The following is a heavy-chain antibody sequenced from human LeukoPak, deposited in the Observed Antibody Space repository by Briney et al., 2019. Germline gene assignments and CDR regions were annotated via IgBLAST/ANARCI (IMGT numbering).Heavy chain of an antibody. CDR1: GFTVSSNY. J-gene: IGHJ4*02. V-gene: IGHV3-66*01. D-gene: IGHD3-22*01. Sequence: PGGSLRLSCAASGFTVSSNYMTWVRQAPGKGLEFVSVIQSNGRTYYADSVKDRFTISRDNSKNTLYLQMDSLRVEDTGVYYCASGARDYYELDCWGQGTLVTVSS. CDR3: ASGARDYYELDC. CDR2: IQSNGRT.